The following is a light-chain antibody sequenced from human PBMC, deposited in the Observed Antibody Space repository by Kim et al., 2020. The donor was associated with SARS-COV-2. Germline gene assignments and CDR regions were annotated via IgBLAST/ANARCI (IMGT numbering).Light chain of an antibody. CDR1: QSVSSNA. CDR2: GAS. Sequence: LSPGERATLACRASQSVSSNALVWYQQKPGQAPRLLMYGASTRATGIPDRFSGSGSGTDFTLTISRLEPEDFAVYYCQQYGTSPYSFGQGTKLEI. J-gene: IGKJ2*03. V-gene: IGKV3-20*01. CDR3: QQYGTSPYS.